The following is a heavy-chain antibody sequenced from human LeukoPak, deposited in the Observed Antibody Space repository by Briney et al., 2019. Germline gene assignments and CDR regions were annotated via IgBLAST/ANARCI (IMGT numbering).Heavy chain of an antibody. CDR1: GDSVSSNSAA. Sequence: SQTLSLTCAISGDSVSSNSAAWNWIRQSPSRGLEWLGRTYYRSKWYNDYAVSVKSRITINPDTSKNQFSLQLSSVTPEDTAVYYCARGELLWFGEGFDYWGQGTLVTVSS. CDR2: TYYRSKWYN. V-gene: IGHV6-1*01. J-gene: IGHJ4*02. D-gene: IGHD3-10*01. CDR3: ARGELLWFGEGFDY.